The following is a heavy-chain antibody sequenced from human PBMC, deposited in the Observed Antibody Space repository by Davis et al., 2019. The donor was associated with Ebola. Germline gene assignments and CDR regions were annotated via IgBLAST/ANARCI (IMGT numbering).Heavy chain of an antibody. CDR2: VYDSETT. CDR1: GGSFSGYY. J-gene: IGHJ5*02. V-gene: IGHV4-34*10. D-gene: IGHD2/OR15-2a*01. Sequence: GSLRLSCAVYGGSFSGYYWSWIRQPPGKGLEWIGDVYDSETTNYNPSLNSRVTMSVDTTNNQFFLKLSSVTAADTAVYYCARGIRDGAGDWFDPWGQGTLVTVSS. CDR3: ARGIRDGAGDWFDP.